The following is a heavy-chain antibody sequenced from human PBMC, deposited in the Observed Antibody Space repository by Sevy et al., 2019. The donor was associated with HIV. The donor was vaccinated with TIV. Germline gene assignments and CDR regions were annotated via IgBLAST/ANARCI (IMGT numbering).Heavy chain of an antibody. CDR1: GGSIISYY. CDR3: AREEDYYDSSGYTTP. CDR2: IYTSGST. J-gene: IGHJ5*02. D-gene: IGHD3-22*01. Sequence: SETLSLTCTVSGGSIISYYWSWIRQPAGKGLEWIGRIYTSGSTNYNPSLKSRVTMSVDTSKNQFSLKLSSVTAADTAVYYCAREEDYYDSSGYTTPWGQGTLVTVSS. V-gene: IGHV4-4*07.